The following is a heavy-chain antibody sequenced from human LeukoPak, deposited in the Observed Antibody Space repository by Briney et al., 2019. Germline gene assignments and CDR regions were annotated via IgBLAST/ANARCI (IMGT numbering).Heavy chain of an antibody. Sequence: GASVKVSCKASGGTFSSCAISWVRQAPGQGLEWMGRIIPILGIANYAQRFQGRVAITADKSTSTAYMELSSLRSEDTAVYYCASKADSSGYYPDYWGQGTLVTVSS. CDR1: GGTFSSCA. D-gene: IGHD3-22*01. J-gene: IGHJ4*02. V-gene: IGHV1-69*04. CDR2: IIPILGIA. CDR3: ASKADSSGYYPDY.